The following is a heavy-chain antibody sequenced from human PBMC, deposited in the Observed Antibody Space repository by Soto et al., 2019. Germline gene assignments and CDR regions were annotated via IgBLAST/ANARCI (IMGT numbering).Heavy chain of an antibody. V-gene: IGHV4-39*01. CDR3: ARLGCTWILEWLFNYYGMDV. J-gene: IGHJ6*02. CDR2: IYYSGST. CDR1: GGSISSSSYY. Sequence: PSETLSLTCTVSGGSISSSSYYWGWIRQPPGKGLEWIGSIYYSGSTYYNPSLKSRVTISVDTSKNQFSLKLSSVTAADTAVYYCARLGCTWILEWLFNYYGMDVWGQGTTVTVSS. D-gene: IGHD3-3*01.